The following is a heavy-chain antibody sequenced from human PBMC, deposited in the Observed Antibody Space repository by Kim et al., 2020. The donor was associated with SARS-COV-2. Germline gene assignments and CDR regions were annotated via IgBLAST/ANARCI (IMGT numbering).Heavy chain of an antibody. CDR1: GGSISSYY. CDR3: ARVVLWFGEGTGGLDV. Sequence: SETLSLTCTVSGGSISSYYWSWIRQPPGKGLEWIGYIYYSGSTNYNPSLKSRVTISVDTSKNQFSLKLSSVTAADTAVYYCARVVLWFGEGTGGLDVWGQGTTVTVSS. D-gene: IGHD3-10*01. CDR2: IYYSGST. J-gene: IGHJ6*02. V-gene: IGHV4-59*01.